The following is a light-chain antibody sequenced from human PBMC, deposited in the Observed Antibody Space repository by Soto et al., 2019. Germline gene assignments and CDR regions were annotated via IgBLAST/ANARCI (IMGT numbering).Light chain of an antibody. CDR2: EVT. J-gene: IGLJ3*02. V-gene: IGLV2-14*01. CDR1: SSDVGAYNY. Sequence: QSVLTQPASVSGSPGQSITISCTGTSSDVGAYNYVSWYQQHPGEAPKVIIYEVTNRPSGVSNRFSASKSGNTASLTISGLQAEDEADYYCSSYTTSSTWVFGGGTKLTVL. CDR3: SSYTTSSTWV.